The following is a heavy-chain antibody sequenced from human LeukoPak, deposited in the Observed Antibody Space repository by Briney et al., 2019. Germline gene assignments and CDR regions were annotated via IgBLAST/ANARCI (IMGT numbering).Heavy chain of an antibody. CDR2: IKQDGSEK. V-gene: IGHV3-7*01. J-gene: IGHJ6*03. CDR3: AREGTGRYYYYYYMDV. CDR1: GFTFSSYW. Sequence: GGSLRLSCAASGFTFSSYWMSWVRQAPGKGLEWVANIKQDGSEKYYAGSVKGRFTISRDNAKNSLYLQMNSLRAEDTDVYYCAREGTGRYYYYYYMDVWGKGTTVTISS. D-gene: IGHD1-1*01.